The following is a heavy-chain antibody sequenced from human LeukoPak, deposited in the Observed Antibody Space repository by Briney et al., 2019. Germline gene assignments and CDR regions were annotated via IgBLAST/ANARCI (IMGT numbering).Heavy chain of an antibody. CDR2: INWNGGST. CDR1: GFTFDDYG. J-gene: IGHJ6*03. CDR3: ARAVGYCSSTSCYTGTYYYYYYMDV. D-gene: IGHD2-2*02. Sequence: PGGSLRLSCAASGFTFDDYGMSWVRQAPGKGLEWVSGINWNGGSTGYADSVEGRFTISRDNAKNSLYLQMNSLRAEDTAVYYCARAVGYCSSTSCYTGTYYYYYYMDVWGKGTTVTVSS. V-gene: IGHV3-20*04.